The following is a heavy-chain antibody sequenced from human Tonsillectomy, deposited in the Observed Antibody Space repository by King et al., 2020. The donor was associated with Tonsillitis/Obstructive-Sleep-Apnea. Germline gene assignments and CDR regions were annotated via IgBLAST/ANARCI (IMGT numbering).Heavy chain of an antibody. D-gene: IGHD3-22*01. CDR3: AKDQGASSYNDTSGPVFDI. Sequence: VQLVESGGGIVQPGGSLRLSCAASGSTFSSYAVSWVRQAPGKGLEWVSAISGSGGSTYYGDSVKGRFNIYRDNSKNTLYLQMSSLRAEDTAVYYCAKDQGASSYNDTSGPVFDIGGQGTMVTVSS. J-gene: IGHJ3*02. V-gene: IGHV3-23*04. CDR1: GSTFSSYA. CDR2: ISGSGGST.